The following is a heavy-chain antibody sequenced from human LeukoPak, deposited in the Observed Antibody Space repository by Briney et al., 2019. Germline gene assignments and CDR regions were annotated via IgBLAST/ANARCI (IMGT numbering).Heavy chain of an antibody. CDR3: ARDELRRWFDP. CDR1: GYTFTSYG. V-gene: IGHV1-18*01. CDR2: ISAYNGNT. D-gene: IGHD3-10*01. J-gene: IGHJ5*02. Sequence: VASVNVSCKASGYTFTSYGISWVRQAPGQGLEWMGWISAYNGNTNYAQKLQGRVTMTTDTSTSTAYMELRSLRSDDTAVYYCARDELRRWFDPWGQGTLVTVSS.